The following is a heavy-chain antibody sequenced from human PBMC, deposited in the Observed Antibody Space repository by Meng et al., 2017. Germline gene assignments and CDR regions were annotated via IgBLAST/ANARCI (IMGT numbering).Heavy chain of an antibody. V-gene: IGHV3-74*01. CDR3: VRDFGGNSDY. CDR2: MNEDGTTI. D-gene: IGHD4-23*01. Sequence: EVQLVESGGGLVQPGGSLRLSCAASGFTFSSYAMHWVRQAPGKGLVWVSRMNEDGTTISHAGSVKGRFTISRDSARNTLYLQMNSLRVEDTAVYYCVRDFGGNSDYWGQGTLVTVSS. J-gene: IGHJ4*02. CDR1: GFTFSSYA.